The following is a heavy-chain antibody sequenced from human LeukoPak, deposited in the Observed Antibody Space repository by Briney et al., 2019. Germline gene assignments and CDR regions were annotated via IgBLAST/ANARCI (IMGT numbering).Heavy chain of an antibody. CDR2: IYPADSDT. V-gene: IGHV5-51*01. CDR1: GYSFPNYW. Sequence: GESLKISCKGSGYSFPNYWIGWVRQMPGQGLEWMGIIYPADSDTRYSPAFQGQVTISADKSINTAYLQWASLKASDTAMYYCARRKGDGYNSPFDYWGQGTLVTVSS. CDR3: ARRKGDGYNSPFDY. D-gene: IGHD5-24*01. J-gene: IGHJ4*02.